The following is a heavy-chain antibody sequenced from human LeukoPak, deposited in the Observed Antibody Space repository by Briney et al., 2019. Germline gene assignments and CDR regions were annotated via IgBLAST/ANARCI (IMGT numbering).Heavy chain of an antibody. CDR1: GFTFRDYSDYW. CDR2: IKQDGSEK. Sequence: PGGALRLSCAASGFTFRDYSDYWMSWVRQAPGKGLEWVANIKQDGSEKYYVDSVKGRFTISRDNAKNSLFLQMNSLRAEDTAVYYCARVGRYSYAHNSWGQGTLVTVSP. D-gene: IGHD5-18*01. V-gene: IGHV3-7*01. CDR3: ARVGRYSYAHNS. J-gene: IGHJ4*02.